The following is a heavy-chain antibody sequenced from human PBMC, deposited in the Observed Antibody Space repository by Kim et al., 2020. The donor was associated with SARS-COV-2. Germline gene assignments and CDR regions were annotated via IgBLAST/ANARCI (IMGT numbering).Heavy chain of an antibody. D-gene: IGHD6-6*01. CDR3: AKGGGLAARHFDL. CDR1: GFTFNNYA. V-gene: IGHV3-23*01. J-gene: IGHJ4*02. Sequence: GGSLRLSCAASGFTFNNYAMGWVRQAPGKGLDWVSRINLSGGDTFYADSVKGRFTISRDNSKNMLFLQMSSLRAEDTAIYYCAKGGGLAARHFDLWGQGTLVTVSS. CDR2: INLSGGDT.